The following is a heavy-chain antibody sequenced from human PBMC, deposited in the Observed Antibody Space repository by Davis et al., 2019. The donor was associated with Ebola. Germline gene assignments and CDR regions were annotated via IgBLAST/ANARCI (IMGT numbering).Heavy chain of an antibody. D-gene: IGHD6-13*01. V-gene: IGHV1-18*01. CDR3: ARGRYSSSWSRTYYYYGMDV. CDR1: GYTFTSYG. CDR2: ISAYNGNT. J-gene: IGHJ6*02. Sequence: ASVKVSCKASGYTFTSYGISWVRQAPGQGLEWMGWISAYNGNTNYAQKLQGWVTMTRDTSISTAYMELSRLRSDDTAVYYCARGRYSSSWSRTYYYYGMDVWGQGTTVTVSS.